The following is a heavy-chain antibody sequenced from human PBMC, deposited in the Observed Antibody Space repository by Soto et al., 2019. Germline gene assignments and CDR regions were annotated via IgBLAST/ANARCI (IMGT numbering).Heavy chain of an antibody. D-gene: IGHD6-19*01. V-gene: IGHV4-28*01. CDR2: ITHGGST. CDR1: GYSIRSSDW. CDR3: ARMAVTTFYYYAMDV. Sequence: SGTLSLTSAAYGYSIRSSDWWGWIREPPGKGLEWIGYITHGGSTNYNPSLKRRVTMSVDPSKNQFSLNLTSVTAVDTAVYYCARMAVTTFYYYAMDVWGQGTTVTVSS. J-gene: IGHJ6*02.